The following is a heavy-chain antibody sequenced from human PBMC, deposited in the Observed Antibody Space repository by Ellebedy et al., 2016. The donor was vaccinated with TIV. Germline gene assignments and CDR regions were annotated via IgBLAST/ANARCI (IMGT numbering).Heavy chain of an antibody. CDR1: AFSFRSNS. J-gene: IGHJ6*02. Sequence: PGGSLRLSCVVPAFSFRSNSMTWVRQAPGEGLQWVSLIHSDGSTYYTHSVKGRFTISRDTSKSTLYLQMNNLRSEDTAVYYCASQRGPLPRADTYDYNGLDVWGQGTTVTVSS. CDR2: IHSDGST. V-gene: IGHV3-53*01. CDR3: ASQRGPLPRADTYDYNGLDV. D-gene: IGHD2-2*01.